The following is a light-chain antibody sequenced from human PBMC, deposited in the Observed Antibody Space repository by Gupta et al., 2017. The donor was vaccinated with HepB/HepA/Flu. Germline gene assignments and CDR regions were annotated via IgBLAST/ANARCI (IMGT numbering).Light chain of an antibody. CDR3: QHKNNCPNT. CDR1: QSVSNN. CDR2: GAS. Sequence: EIVMTQSPATLSVSPGERATLSCRASQSVSNNLAWYQQIPGQAPRLLIFGASSRATGLPARISGSGSGTYFTLTISIRQSEDFAVYYCQHKNNCPNTFGRGTKVEIK. J-gene: IGKJ4*01. V-gene: IGKV3D-15*03.